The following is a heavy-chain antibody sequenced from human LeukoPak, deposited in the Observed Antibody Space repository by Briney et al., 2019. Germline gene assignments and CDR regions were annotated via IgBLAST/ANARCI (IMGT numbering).Heavy chain of an antibody. J-gene: IGHJ4*02. CDR3: ATRLLKGVYDSSGYYYY. CDR1: GGTFSSYA. Sequence: SVKVSCKASGGTFSSYAISWVRQAPGQGLEWMGGIIPIFGTANYAQKFQGRVTITADESTSTAYMELSSLRSEDTAVYYRATRLLKGVYDSSGYYYYWGQGTLVTVSS. D-gene: IGHD3-22*01. CDR2: IIPIFGTA. V-gene: IGHV1-69*13.